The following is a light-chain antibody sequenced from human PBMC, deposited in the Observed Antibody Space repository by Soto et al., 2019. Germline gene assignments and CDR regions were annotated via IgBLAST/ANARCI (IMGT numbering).Light chain of an antibody. J-gene: IGKJ5*01. V-gene: IGKV1-33*01. CDR3: QQYSHLIT. Sequence: DIQMTQSPSSLSASVGDRVTITCQASQDISNYLNWYQQKLGKAPKLLIYDASNLETGVPSRFSGSGSGTDFTFPISSLQPEDIATYYCQQYSHLITFGQGTRLEI. CDR2: DAS. CDR1: QDISNY.